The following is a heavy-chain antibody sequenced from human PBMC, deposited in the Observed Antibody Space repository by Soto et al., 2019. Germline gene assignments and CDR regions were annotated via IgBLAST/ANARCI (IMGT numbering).Heavy chain of an antibody. D-gene: IGHD6-13*01. CDR2: IYYSGST. CDR3: ARDKRGAAAGHYFDY. Sequence: SETLSLTCTVSGGSISSGGYYWSRIRQHPGKGLEWIGYIYYSGSTYYNPSLKSRVTISVDTSKNQFSLKLSSVTAADTAVYYCARDKRGAAAGHYFDYWGQGTLVTVSS. J-gene: IGHJ4*02. CDR1: GGSISSGGYY. V-gene: IGHV4-31*03.